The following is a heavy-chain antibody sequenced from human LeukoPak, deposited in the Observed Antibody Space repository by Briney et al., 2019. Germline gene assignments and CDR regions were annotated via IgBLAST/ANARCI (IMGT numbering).Heavy chain of an antibody. CDR1: GFTVTSNY. D-gene: IGHD3-10*01. Sequence: GGSLRLSCAASGFTVTSNYMSWVRQTPGQGRLEWVSVNYTDGRTFYTGSVTGRFTISRDNSKNTLYLQMNSLRAEDTAVYYCARGQIYGTGSYFFDHWGQGTLVTVSS. J-gene: IGHJ4*02. CDR3: ARGQIYGTGSYFFDH. CDR2: NYTDGRT. V-gene: IGHV3-66*01.